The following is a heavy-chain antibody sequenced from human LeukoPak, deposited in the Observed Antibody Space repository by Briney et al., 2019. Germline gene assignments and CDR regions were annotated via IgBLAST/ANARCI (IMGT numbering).Heavy chain of an antibody. V-gene: IGHV3-66*01. CDR2: IYSGGST. CDR1: GFTVSSNY. Sequence: GGSLRLSCAASGFTVSSNYMSWVRQAPGKGLEWVSLIYSGGSTFYADSVKGRFTISRDNSKNTLYLQMNSLRAEDTAVYYCARNGDITMVRGVILHYYYYGMDVWGQGTTVTVSS. J-gene: IGHJ6*02. CDR3: ARNGDITMVRGVILHYYYYGMDV. D-gene: IGHD3-10*01.